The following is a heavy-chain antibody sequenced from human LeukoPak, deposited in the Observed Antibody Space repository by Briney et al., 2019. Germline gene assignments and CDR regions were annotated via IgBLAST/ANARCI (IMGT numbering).Heavy chain of an antibody. Sequence: LRLSCAASGFTFSDYYMSWIRQPPGKGLEWIGEINHSGSTNYNPSLKSRVTISVDTSKNQFSLKLSSVTAADTAVYYCARETQSRDFDYWGQGTLVTVSS. CDR2: INHSGST. CDR1: GFTFSDYY. J-gene: IGHJ4*02. V-gene: IGHV4-34*01. D-gene: IGHD6-13*01. CDR3: ARETQSRDFDY.